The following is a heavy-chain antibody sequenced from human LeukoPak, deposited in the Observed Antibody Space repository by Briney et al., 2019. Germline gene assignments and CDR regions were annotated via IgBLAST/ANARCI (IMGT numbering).Heavy chain of an antibody. D-gene: IGHD3-10*02. Sequence: GGSLRLSCAASGFTFSSYEMNWVRQAPGKGLEWVSYISSSCSAIYYADSVKGRFTIPRHNAKNSLYLQMNSLRAEDTAVYYCAELGITMIGGVWGKGTTVTISS. CDR2: ISSSCSAI. V-gene: IGHV3-48*03. CDR3: AELGITMIGGV. CDR1: GFTFSSYE. J-gene: IGHJ6*04.